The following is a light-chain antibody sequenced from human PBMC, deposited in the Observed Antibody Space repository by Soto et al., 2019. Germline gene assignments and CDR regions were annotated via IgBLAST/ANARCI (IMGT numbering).Light chain of an antibody. V-gene: IGKV4-1*01. J-gene: IGKJ2*01. CDR3: QQYYASPYT. Sequence: DIVMTQSPDSLPVSLGERATINYKSSQSVLYSSNNQNSLAWYQQKPGQPPQLLIYWASTPASGVPDRFTGSGSGTDFTLTISSLHAEDVAVYFCQQYYASPYTFGQGTKLEI. CDR1: QSVLYSSNNQNS. CDR2: WAS.